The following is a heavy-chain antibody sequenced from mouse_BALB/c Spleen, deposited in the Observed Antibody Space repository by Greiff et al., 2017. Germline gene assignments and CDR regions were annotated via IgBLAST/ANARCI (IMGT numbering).Heavy chain of an antibody. CDR2: IRSKSNNYAT. V-gene: IGHV10-1*02. CDR1: GFTFNTYA. CDR3: VRQRGDYGNYDD. J-gene: IGHJ2*01. D-gene: IGHD2-1*01. Sequence: EVKLVESGGGLVQPKGSLKLSCAASGFTFNTYAMNWVRQAPGKGLEWVARIRSKSNNYATYYADSVKDRFTISRDDSQSMLYLQMNNLKTEDTAMYYCVRQRGDYGNYDDWGQGTTLTVSS.